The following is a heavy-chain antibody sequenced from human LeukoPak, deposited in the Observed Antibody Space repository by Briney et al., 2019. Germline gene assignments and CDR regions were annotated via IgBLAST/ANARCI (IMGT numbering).Heavy chain of an antibody. CDR3: AREGTDSMVRGDIPFDY. D-gene: IGHD3-10*01. J-gene: IGHJ4*02. V-gene: IGHV4-39*07. Sequence: SETLSLTCTVSGDSISNSAYQWGWIRQHPGKGLDYIARISYTGSTYYNPSLKSRVTISVDTSKNQFSLKLSSVTAADTAVYYCAREGTDSMVRGDIPFDYWGQGTLVTVSS. CDR1: GDSISNSAYQ. CDR2: ISYTGST.